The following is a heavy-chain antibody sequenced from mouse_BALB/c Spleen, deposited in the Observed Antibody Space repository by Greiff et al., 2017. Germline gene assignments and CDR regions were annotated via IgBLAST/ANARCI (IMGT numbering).Heavy chain of an antibody. V-gene: IGHV1S126*01. CDR2: IDPSDSET. CDR1: GYSFTSYW. J-gene: IGHJ2*01. D-gene: IGHD1-1*01. Sequence: QVQLQQSGPQLVRPGASVKISCKASGYSFTSYWMHWVKQRPGQGLEWIGMIDPSDSETRLNQKFKDKATLTVDKSSSTAYMQLSSPTSEDSAVYYCARRDGSREFDYWGQGTTLTVSS. CDR3: ARRDGSREFDY.